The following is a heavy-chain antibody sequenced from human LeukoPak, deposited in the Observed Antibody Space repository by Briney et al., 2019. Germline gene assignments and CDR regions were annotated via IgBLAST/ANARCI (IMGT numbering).Heavy chain of an antibody. CDR3: ARGPIAVAGNDY. D-gene: IGHD6-19*01. J-gene: IGHJ4*02. Sequence: ASVKVSCRASGYTFTSYDINWVRQATGQGLEWMGWMNPNSGNTGYAQKFQGRVTMTRNTSISTAYMELSSLRSEDTAVYYCARGPIAVAGNDYWGQGTLVTVSS. CDR1: GYTFTSYD. CDR2: MNPNSGNT. V-gene: IGHV1-8*01.